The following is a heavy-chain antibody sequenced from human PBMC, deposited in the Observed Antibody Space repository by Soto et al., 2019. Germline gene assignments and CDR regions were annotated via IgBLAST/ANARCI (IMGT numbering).Heavy chain of an antibody. CDR3: CRGYSSDH. CDR1: GFTFSTYA. Sequence: EVVLLESGGDLVQPGGSLRVSCTASGFTFSTYAMIWVRQAPGKGLEWVSSISARGDRTFYADSVKGRFSISRDNSKNSLYLQLDSLRVEDMATYYCCRGYSSDHWGQGTLVTVSS. J-gene: IGHJ4*02. D-gene: IGHD4-4*01. V-gene: IGHV3-23*01. CDR2: ISARGDRT.